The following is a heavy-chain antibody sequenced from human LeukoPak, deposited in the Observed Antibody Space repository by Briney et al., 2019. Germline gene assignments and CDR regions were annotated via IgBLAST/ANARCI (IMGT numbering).Heavy chain of an antibody. CDR3: ARDNSIAAAGRSWFDP. J-gene: IGHJ5*02. V-gene: IGHV1-69*13. Sequence: SVKVSCKASGGTFSSYAISWVRQAPGQGLEWMGGIIPIFGTANYAQKFQGRVTITADESTSTAYMELSNLRSEDTAVYYCARDNSIAAAGRSWFDPWGQGTLVTVSS. CDR2: IIPIFGTA. CDR1: GGTFSSYA. D-gene: IGHD6-13*01.